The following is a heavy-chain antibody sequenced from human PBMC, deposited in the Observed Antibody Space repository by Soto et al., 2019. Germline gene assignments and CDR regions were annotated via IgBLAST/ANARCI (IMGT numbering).Heavy chain of an antibody. J-gene: IGHJ4*02. CDR3: ARDSGSYFFDY. V-gene: IGHV4-59*01. CDR1: GGSISSYN. CDR2: IYYCGST. Sequence: SETLSLTCTVSGGSISSYNWSWIWQPPGKGLEWIGYIYYCGSTNYNPSLKSRVTISVDTSKNQFSLKLSSVTAADTAVYYCARDSGSYFFDYWGQGTLVTVSS. D-gene: IGHD1-26*01.